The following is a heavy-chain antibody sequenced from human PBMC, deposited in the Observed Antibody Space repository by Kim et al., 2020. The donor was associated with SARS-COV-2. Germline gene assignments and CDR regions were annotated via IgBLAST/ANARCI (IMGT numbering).Heavy chain of an antibody. J-gene: IGHJ5*02. V-gene: IGHV4-59*08. CDR3: ARSQDRVKPDL. CDR1: GVSISNYY. CDR2: IYYSGST. Sequence: SGTLSLKCTVSGVSISNYYWSWIRQPPGKGLEWIGCIYYSGSTNYSPSLKSRITISVDRSQNQFSLNLKSVTAADTAVYYCARSQDRVKPDLWGQRTLVTVSS.